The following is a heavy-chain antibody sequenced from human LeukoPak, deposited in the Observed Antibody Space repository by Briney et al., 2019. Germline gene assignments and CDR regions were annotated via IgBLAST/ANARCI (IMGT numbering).Heavy chain of an antibody. D-gene: IGHD6-13*01. CDR1: GYTFTGYY. CDR3: ARDGIAAAGTVDY. CDR2: IIPIFGTA. J-gene: IGHJ4*02. Sequence: SVKVSCKASGYTFTGYYMHWVRQAPGQGLEWMGRIIPIFGTANYAQKFQGRVTITTDESTSTAYMELSSLRSEDTAVYYCARDGIAAAGTVDYWGQGTLVTVSS. V-gene: IGHV1-69*05.